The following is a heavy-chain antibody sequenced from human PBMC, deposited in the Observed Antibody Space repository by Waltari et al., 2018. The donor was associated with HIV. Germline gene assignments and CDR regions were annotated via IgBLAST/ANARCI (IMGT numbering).Heavy chain of an antibody. CDR1: GGPISSGGYY. J-gene: IGHJ6*02. D-gene: IGHD5-18*01. CDR3: ARVRSPGYTYGFYFYYYGMDV. Sequence: QVQLQESGPGLVKPSQTLSLTCTVSGGPISSGGYYWSWIRQHPGKDLEWIGFIYYSGGTSYNPSLKSRVTISVDTSKNQFSLKLSSVTAADTAVYYCARVRSPGYTYGFYFYYYGMDVWGQGTTVTVSS. V-gene: IGHV4-31*03. CDR2: IYYSGGT.